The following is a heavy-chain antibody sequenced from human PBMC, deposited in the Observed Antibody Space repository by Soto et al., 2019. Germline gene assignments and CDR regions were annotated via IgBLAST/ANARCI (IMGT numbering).Heavy chain of an antibody. V-gene: IGHV3-11*01. D-gene: IGHD2-15*01. J-gene: IGHJ1*01. CDR3: AREYCSGGSCYQYFQH. Sequence: GGSLRLSCAASGFTFSDYYMSWIRQAPGKGLEWVSYISSGGGTIYYADSVKGRFTISRDNAKSSLYLQMNSLRAEDTAVYYCAREYCSGGSCYQYFQHWGQGTLVTVSS. CDR2: ISSGGGTI. CDR1: GFTFSDYY.